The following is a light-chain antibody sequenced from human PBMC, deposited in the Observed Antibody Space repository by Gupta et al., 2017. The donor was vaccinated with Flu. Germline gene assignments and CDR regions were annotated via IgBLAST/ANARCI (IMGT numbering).Light chain of an antibody. Sequence: EIVLTQSPDFLSLSPGERATLACRASQSVANRFLAWYQQKPGQAPRLLISAASSRANDIPDKFSGVGSGTEFTLTISRREPEDSAVYYCQQDGNLPITFGGGTKVDIK. V-gene: IGKV3-20*01. J-gene: IGKJ4*01. CDR2: AAS. CDR3: QQDGNLPIT. CDR1: QSVANRF.